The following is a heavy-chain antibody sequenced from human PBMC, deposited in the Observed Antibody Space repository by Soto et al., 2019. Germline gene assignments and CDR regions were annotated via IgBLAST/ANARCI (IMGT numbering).Heavy chain of an antibody. Sequence: SVKVSCKACGGTFSSYAISWVRQAPGQGLEWMGGIIPIFGTANYAQKFQDRVTITADKSTSTAYMELSSLRSEDTAVYYCARYVPAAGFHYHYYYGTDFSGQATTLTVSS. CDR2: IIPIFGTA. CDR1: GGTFSSYA. CDR3: ARYVPAAGFHYHYYYGTDF. D-gene: IGHD2-2*01. V-gene: IGHV1-69*06. J-gene: IGHJ6*02.